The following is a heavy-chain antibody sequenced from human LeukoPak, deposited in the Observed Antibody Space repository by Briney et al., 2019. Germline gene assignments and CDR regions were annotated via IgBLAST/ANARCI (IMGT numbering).Heavy chain of an antibody. CDR3: AKLGYDSSGYYSSPGY. D-gene: IGHD3-22*01. CDR1: GFTFISYS. V-gene: IGHV3-23*01. Sequence: GGSLRLSCAASGFTFISYSMNWVRQAPGKGLEWVSAISGSGGSTYYAVSVKGSFTISRDNTKNTLYMQLNSLRAEDTAVYYCAKLGYDSSGYYSSPGYWGEGTLVTVSS. J-gene: IGHJ4*02. CDR2: ISGSGGST.